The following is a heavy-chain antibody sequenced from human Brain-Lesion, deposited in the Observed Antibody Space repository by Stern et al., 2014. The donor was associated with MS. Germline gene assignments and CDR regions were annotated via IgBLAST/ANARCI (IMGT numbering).Heavy chain of an antibody. D-gene: IGHD3-22*01. CDR1: GYTFTGYY. J-gene: IGHJ4*02. Sequence: QMQLVQSGAEVKKPGASVKVSCKASGYTFTGYYMHWVRQAPGQGLEWMGWINPKSGGTNYAQKFPGWVTMTRDTSINTAYMELSRLRSDDTAVYYCATYYYDSTGYNDFWGQGTLVTVSS. CDR2: INPKSGGT. CDR3: ATYYYDSTGYNDF. V-gene: IGHV1-2*04.